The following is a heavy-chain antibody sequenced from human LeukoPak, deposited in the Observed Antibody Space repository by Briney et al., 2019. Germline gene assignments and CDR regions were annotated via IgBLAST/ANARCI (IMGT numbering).Heavy chain of an antibody. D-gene: IGHD3-10*01. CDR1: GGTFSSYA. Sequence: SVKVSCKASGGTFSSYAISWVRQAPGQGLEWMGRIIPILGIANYAQKLQGRVTMTADTSTSTAYMELRSLRSDDTAVYYCARAGEGSDYWGQGTLVTVSS. V-gene: IGHV1-69*04. CDR3: ARAGEGSDY. CDR2: IIPILGIA. J-gene: IGHJ4*02.